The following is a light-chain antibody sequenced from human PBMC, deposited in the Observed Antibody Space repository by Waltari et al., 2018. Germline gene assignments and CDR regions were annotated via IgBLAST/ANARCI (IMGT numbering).Light chain of an antibody. CDR2: SKN. CDR3: SSYKSGSILL. J-gene: IGLJ2*01. V-gene: IGLV1-44*01. CDR1: RSNIGGNT. Sequence: QSVLTQPPSASGTPGQRVTIPCSGSRSNIGGNTANWYQPLPGTAPNLLLYSKNQRPSGVPDRFSGSKSGTSASLTISGLQAEDEADYYCSSYKSGSILLFGGGTKVTVL.